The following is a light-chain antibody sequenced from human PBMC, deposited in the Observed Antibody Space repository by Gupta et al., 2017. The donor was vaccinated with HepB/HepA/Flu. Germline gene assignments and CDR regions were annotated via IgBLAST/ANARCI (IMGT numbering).Light chain of an antibody. CDR2: HDS. CDR1: KLGDKY. J-gene: IGLJ2*01. Sequence: SYELTQPPSVSVSPGQTASITCSGDKLGDKYACWYQQKPGQSPVLVIYHDSKRPSWIPEGVSGSTSGNTATLTIGGTYDMYEADYSCKDWYIFGGGTKLTVL. CDR3: KDWYI. V-gene: IGLV3-1*01.